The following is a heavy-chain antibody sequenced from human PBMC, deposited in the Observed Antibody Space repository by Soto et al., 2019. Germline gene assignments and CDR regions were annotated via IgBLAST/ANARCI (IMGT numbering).Heavy chain of an antibody. Sequence: VGSLRLSCAASGFTFSHYVLSWVRQAPGRGLEWVSSISGSGSSVYLADSVRGRFTMSRDLSRNTVSLQMNRLRAEDTAIYYCAKVRASYLSASYFYYGLDVWGQGTTVTVSS. CDR3: AKVRASYLSASYFYYGLDV. J-gene: IGHJ6*02. D-gene: IGHD3-10*01. CDR1: GFTFSHYV. CDR2: ISGSGSSV. V-gene: IGHV3-23*01.